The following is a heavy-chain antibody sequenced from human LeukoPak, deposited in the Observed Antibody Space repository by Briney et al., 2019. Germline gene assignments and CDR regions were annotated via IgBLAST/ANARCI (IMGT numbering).Heavy chain of an antibody. Sequence: SETLSLTCTVSGGSLRSSSYYWGWIRQPPGKGLEWIGCIYYTGSTYYNPSLKSRVTISVDTSKNQFSLKLSSVTAADTAVYYCARAHYDFWSGYYVLNWFDPWGQGTLVTVSS. V-gene: IGHV4-39*07. D-gene: IGHD3-3*01. CDR3: ARAHYDFWSGYYVLNWFDP. CDR1: GGSLRSSSYY. J-gene: IGHJ5*02. CDR2: IYYTGST.